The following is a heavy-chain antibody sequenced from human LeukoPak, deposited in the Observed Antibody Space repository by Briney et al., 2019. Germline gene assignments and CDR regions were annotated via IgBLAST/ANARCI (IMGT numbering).Heavy chain of an antibody. CDR1: GGTFSSYA. J-gene: IGHJ4*02. Sequence: SVKVSCKASGGTFSSYAISWVRQAPGQGLEWMGGIIPIFGTANYAQKFQGRVTITADESTSTAYMELSSLRSEDTAVYYCARGGYSSSWSMYYFDYWGQGTLVTVSS. CDR2: IIPIFGTA. V-gene: IGHV1-69*01. D-gene: IGHD6-13*01. CDR3: ARGGYSSSWSMYYFDY.